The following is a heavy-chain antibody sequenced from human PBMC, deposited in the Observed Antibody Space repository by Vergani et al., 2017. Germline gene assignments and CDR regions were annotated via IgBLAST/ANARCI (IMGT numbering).Heavy chain of an antibody. J-gene: IGHJ3*01. D-gene: IGHD2-2*01. Sequence: QLVESGGGWVQPGGSLRLSCVVSGFDFSSYIMNWVRQAPGKGLEWVSFVSTGTKSQSYAEFVKGRFTISRDSAKNSLYLQMDSLRAEDTAVYYCAREYSSTSGRAFDFWGQGTKVTVSS. CDR3: AREYSSTSGRAFDF. V-gene: IGHV3-48*01. CDR2: VSTGTKSQ. CDR1: GFDFSSYI.